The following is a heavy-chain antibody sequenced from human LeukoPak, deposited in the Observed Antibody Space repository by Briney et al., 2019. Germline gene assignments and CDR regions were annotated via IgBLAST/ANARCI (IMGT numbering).Heavy chain of an antibody. CDR2: IHVNGGT. J-gene: IGHJ6*03. V-gene: IGHV4-61*01. D-gene: IGHD3-10*01. CDR3: ARHGVRVLLWFGELSGASLGMDV. Sequence: SETLSLTCTVSGGSINSGNYYWSWIRQPPGKRLEWTGHIHVNGGTNYDFSPKSRVTISVDTFTKQFSLKLSSVTAADTAVYYCARHGVRVLLWFGELSGASLGMDVWGKGTTVTISS. CDR1: GGSINSGNYY.